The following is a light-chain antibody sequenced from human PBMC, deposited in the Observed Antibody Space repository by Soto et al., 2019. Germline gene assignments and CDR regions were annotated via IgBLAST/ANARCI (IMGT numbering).Light chain of an antibody. J-gene: IGKJ2*01. V-gene: IGKV1-5*03. CDR2: KAS. Sequence: DIQMTQSPSTLSASVGDRVTITCRASQSISPWLAWYQQKPGQAPKLLIQKASSLESGVPSRFRGSGSGTEFTLSISGLQADDFATYYCQHYNSGTFFGQVTSLEIK. CDR1: QSISPW. CDR3: QHYNSGTF.